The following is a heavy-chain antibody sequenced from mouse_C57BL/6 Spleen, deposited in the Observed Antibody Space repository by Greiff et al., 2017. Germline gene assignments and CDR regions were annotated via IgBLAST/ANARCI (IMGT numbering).Heavy chain of an antibody. CDR3: ARMYYGSSDWFAY. CDR1: GYTFTSYW. J-gene: IGHJ3*01. V-gene: IGHV1-55*01. CDR2: IYPGSGST. Sequence: QVQLQQPGAELVKPGASVKMSCKASGYTFTSYWITWVKQRPGQGLEWIGDIYPGSGSTNYNEKFKSKATLTVDTSSSTAYMQLSSLTSEDSAVYYCARMYYGSSDWFAYWGQGTLVTVSA. D-gene: IGHD1-1*01.